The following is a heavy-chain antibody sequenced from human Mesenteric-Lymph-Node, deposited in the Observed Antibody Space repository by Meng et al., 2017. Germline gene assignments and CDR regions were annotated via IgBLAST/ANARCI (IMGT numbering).Heavy chain of an antibody. CDR2: IYYSGRT. CDR1: GGPINSSSYY. D-gene: IGHD6-13*01. Sequence: PLQESGPGLVKASETLSLTCTVSGGPINSSSYYWGWIRQPPGKGLEWIGSIYYSGRTYYNPSLKSRVTISVDTSKNQFSLKLSSVTAADTAVYYCARPIAAAGWFDPWGQGTLVTVPS. V-gene: IGHV4-39*01. J-gene: IGHJ5*02. CDR3: ARPIAAAGWFDP.